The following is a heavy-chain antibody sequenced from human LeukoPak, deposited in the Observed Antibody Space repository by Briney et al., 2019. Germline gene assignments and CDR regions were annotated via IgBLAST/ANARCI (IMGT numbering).Heavy chain of an antibody. J-gene: IGHJ4*02. CDR1: GFTFSSYS. V-gene: IGHV3-7*01. D-gene: IGHD1-26*01. CDR3: ARDVPLMGASKTRYFDY. CDR2: VKQDGSER. Sequence: GGSLRLSCAASGFTFSSYSMNWVRQAPGKGLEWVANVKQDGSERYYGDSVKGRFTISRDNAKNTLYLQMSSLRAEDTAIYYCARDVPLMGASKTRYFDYWGQGTLVTVSS.